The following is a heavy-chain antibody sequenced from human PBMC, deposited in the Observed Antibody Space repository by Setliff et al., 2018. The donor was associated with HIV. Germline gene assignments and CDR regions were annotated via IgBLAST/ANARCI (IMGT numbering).Heavy chain of an antibody. J-gene: IGHJ6*02. CDR1: GFSLTTSGVC. D-gene: IGHD3-3*01. Sequence: VSGPTLVNPTQTLTLTCSLSGFSLTTSGVCVNWIRQSPGKALEWLARIDWDDDKYYSPSLKNRLSISKDSSKNQVVLTMTNMDPVDTATYYCAHMKRKVTVLGVVKDYGMDVWGQGTTVTVSS. V-gene: IGHV2-70*12. CDR3: AHMKRKVTVLGVVKDYGMDV. CDR2: IDWDDDK.